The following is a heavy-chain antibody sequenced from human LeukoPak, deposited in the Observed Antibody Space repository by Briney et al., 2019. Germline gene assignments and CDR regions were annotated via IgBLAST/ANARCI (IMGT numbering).Heavy chain of an antibody. Sequence: GGSLRLSCTASGFTVSTNYMSWVRQAPGKGLEWVSVIYSGGSTYYADSVRGRFTISRDNYKNTLYLQMNSLRAEDTAVYYCARDFPYSTPCYMDVWGKGTTVTVSS. V-gene: IGHV3-53*01. CDR3: ARDFPYSTPCYMDV. D-gene: IGHD6-13*01. CDR2: IYSGGST. CDR1: GFTVSTNY. J-gene: IGHJ6*03.